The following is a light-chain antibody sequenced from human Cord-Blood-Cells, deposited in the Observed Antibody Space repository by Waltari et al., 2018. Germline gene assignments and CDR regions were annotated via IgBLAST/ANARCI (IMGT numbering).Light chain of an antibody. J-gene: IGLJ3*02. CDR3: AAWDDSLWV. Sequence: QSVLTQPPSASGTPGQRVTISCSGSSSHIGSNYVYWYQQLPATAPNLLIYRNNQRPSGVPDRFSGSKSGTSASLAISGLRSEDEADYYCAAWDDSLWVFGGGTKLTVL. CDR2: RNN. CDR1: SSHIGSNY. V-gene: IGLV1-47*01.